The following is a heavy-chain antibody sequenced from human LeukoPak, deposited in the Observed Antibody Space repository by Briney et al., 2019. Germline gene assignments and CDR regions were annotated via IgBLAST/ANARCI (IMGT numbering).Heavy chain of an antibody. D-gene: IGHD3-22*01. CDR2: IWPGDSDA. Sequence: PGESLKISCKGSGYDFTNYWLAWVRQVPGKGPEWMGIIWPGDSDARYNPSFEGQVTISADKSINTAYLQWGSLQASDTAIYYCAGHSQRCIGSCSNDYWGQGTLVTVSP. J-gene: IGHJ4*02. V-gene: IGHV5-51*01. CDR3: AGHSQRCIGSCSNDY. CDR1: GYDFTNYW.